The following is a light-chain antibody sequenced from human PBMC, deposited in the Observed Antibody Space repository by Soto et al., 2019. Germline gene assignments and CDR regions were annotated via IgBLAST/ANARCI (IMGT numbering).Light chain of an antibody. CDR3: QQYDSYWT. CDR2: DVS. CDR1: QNSRNW. V-gene: IGKV1-5*01. J-gene: IGKJ1*01. Sequence: DIQMTQSPSSLSASIGDRVTIACRASQNSRNWLAWYQQKPGKAPKLLIYDVSSLESGVPPRFSGSGSGTDFTLTISGLQPDDFATYYCQQYDSYWTFGQGTKV.